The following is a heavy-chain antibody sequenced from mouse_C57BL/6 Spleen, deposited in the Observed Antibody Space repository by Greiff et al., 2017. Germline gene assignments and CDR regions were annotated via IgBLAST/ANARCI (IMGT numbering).Heavy chain of an antibody. V-gene: IGHV1-39*01. J-gene: IGHJ4*01. CDR1: GYSFTDYN. CDR2: INPNYGTT. CDR3: ARSGYYGSSDAMDY. Sequence: VQLQQSGPELVKPGASVKIPCKASGYSFTDYNMNWVKQSNGTSLEWIGVINPNYGTTSYNQKFKGKATLTVDQSSSTAYMQLNSLTSEDSAVYYCARSGYYGSSDAMDYWGQGTSVTVSS. D-gene: IGHD1-1*01.